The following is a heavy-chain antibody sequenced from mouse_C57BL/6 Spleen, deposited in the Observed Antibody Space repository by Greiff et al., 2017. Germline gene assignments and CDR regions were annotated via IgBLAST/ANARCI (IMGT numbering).Heavy chain of an antibody. J-gene: IGHJ1*03. CDR3: ARSYYSNHWYFDV. CDR2: IHPNSGST. D-gene: IGHD2-5*01. CDR1: GYTFTSYW. V-gene: IGHV1-64*01. Sequence: QVQLQQPGAELVKPGASVKLSCKASGYTFTSYWMHWVKQRPGQGLEWIGMIHPNSGSTNYNEKFKSKATLTVDKSSSTAYMQLSSLTSDDSAVYYCARSYYSNHWYFDVWGTGTTVTVSS.